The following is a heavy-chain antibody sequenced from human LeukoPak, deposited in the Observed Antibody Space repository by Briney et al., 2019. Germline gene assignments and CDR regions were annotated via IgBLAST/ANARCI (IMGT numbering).Heavy chain of an antibody. CDR3: AKAYIAAAGPDY. V-gene: IGHV3-66*01. D-gene: IGHD6-13*01. Sequence: GGSLRLSCAASEFTVSNNYMSWVRQAPGKGLEWVSVLYSGGRAYYTDSVNGRFTISRDNSKNTLYLQMNSLRAEDTAVYYCAKAYIAAAGPDYWGQGTLVTVSS. CDR1: EFTVSNNY. J-gene: IGHJ4*02. CDR2: LYSGGRA.